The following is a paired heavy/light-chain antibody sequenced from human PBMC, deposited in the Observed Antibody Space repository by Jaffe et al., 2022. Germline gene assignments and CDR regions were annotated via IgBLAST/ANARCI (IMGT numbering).Heavy chain of an antibody. Sequence: EVQLVESGGGLVQPGGSLKLSCAASGFTFSGSSMHWVRQSSGKGLEWVGRIRSKTNNYATAYAASVKGRFTISRDDSENTAYLQMNSLKTEDTAMYYCTRHSMAGSSYRDNWGQGTLVTVSS. CDR3: TRHSMAGSSYRDN. V-gene: IGHV3-73*02. CDR1: GFTFSGSS. CDR2: IRSKTNNYAT. D-gene: IGHD3-10*01. J-gene: IGHJ4*02.
Light chain of an antibody. V-gene: IGKV1-39*01. J-gene: IGKJ1*01. CDR3: QQTYITPWT. CDR2: TAS. CDR1: QSISSN. Sequence: DIQMTQSPSSLSASVGDRVSITCRASQSISSNLNWYQQKPGKAPKLLMYTASSLQSGVPSRFSGSGSGTDFTLTISNLQPEDFAAYYCQQTYITPWTFGQGTKVEIK.